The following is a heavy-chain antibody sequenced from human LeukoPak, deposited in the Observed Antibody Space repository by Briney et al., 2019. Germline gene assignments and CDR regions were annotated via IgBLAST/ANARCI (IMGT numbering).Heavy chain of an antibody. CDR3: TRGDPDY. Sequence: GGSLRLSCAASGFTFSDSWMQWVRQAPGKGLEWVANINSRGTNKYLADSVRGRFTISRDNAKNSLFLQMNSLRAEDTAVYYCTRGDPDYWGQGTLVTVSS. D-gene: IGHD2-21*02. J-gene: IGHJ4*02. V-gene: IGHV3-7*01. CDR1: GFTFSDSW. CDR2: INSRGTNK.